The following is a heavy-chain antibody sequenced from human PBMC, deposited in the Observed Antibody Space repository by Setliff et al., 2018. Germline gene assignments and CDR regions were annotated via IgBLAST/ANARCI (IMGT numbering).Heavy chain of an antibody. CDR3: SRENWGEDY. D-gene: IGHD7-27*01. CDR1: GFTFRDYA. CDR2: IRSKVYGATT. J-gene: IGHJ4*02. V-gene: IGHV3-49*04. Sequence: PWGSLRLSCSTSGFTFRDYAMSWVRQAPGKGLEWVGFIRSKVYGATTEYAASVKGRFTISRDDSKSIAYLHMNSLKADDTAVYFCSRENWGEDYWGQGTLVTVS.